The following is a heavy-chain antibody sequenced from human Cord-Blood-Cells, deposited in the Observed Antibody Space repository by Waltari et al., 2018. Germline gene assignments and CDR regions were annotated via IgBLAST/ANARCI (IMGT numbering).Heavy chain of an antibody. J-gene: IGHJ4*02. CDR3: ATDLSGAYCGGDCYLK. CDR1: GYTLTELS. V-gene: IGHV1-24*01. Sequence: QVQLVQSGAEVKKPGASVKVSCKVSGYTLTELSMHWVRQAPGKGLEWMGGFDPEDGETIYAQKFQGRVTMTEDTSTDTAYMELSSLRSEDTAVYYCATDLSGAYCGGDCYLKWGQGTLVTVSS. D-gene: IGHD2-21*01. CDR2: FDPEDGET.